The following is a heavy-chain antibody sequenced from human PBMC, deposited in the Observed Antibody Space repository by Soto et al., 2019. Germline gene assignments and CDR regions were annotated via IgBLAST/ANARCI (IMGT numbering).Heavy chain of an antibody. D-gene: IGHD3-3*01. CDR3: TTGQGEAIFGVVPL. CDR1: GFTFSNAW. V-gene: IGHV3-15*01. J-gene: IGHJ4*02. Sequence: GGSLRLSCAASGFTFSNAWMSWVRQAPGKGLEWVGRIKSKTDGGTTDYAAPVKGRFTISRDDSKNTLYLQMNSLKTEDTAVYYCTTGQGEAIFGVVPLWGQGTLVTVSS. CDR2: IKSKTDGGTT.